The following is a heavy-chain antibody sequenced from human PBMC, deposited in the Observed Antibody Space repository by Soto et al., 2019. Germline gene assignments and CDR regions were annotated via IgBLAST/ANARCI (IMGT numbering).Heavy chain of an antibody. CDR1: GYTFTSYG. Sequence: SVKVSCKASGYTFTSYGISWVRQAPGQGLEWMGGIIPIFGTENYAQKFQGRVTITADKSTSTAYMELSSLRSEDTAVYYCARVSLPADIPQKHQDYGNDXWGQGTRVTV. J-gene: IGHJ6*02. CDR3: ARVSLPADIPQKHQDYGNDX. V-gene: IGHV1-69*06. D-gene: IGHD2-2*02. CDR2: IIPIFGTE.